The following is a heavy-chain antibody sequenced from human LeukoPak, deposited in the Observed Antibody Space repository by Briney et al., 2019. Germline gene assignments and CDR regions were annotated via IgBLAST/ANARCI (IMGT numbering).Heavy chain of an antibody. V-gene: IGHV3-30*18. D-gene: IGHD1-26*01. CDR2: ISFDGSNQ. Sequence: PGGSLRLSCAASGFTFSGYGMHCGRQAPGKGLECVALISFDGSNQYYADSVKGRFTLSRDNSQNTLFLQMNSLRAEDTAVYYCAKPPEVGATVGYFDYWGQGTLVTVSS. CDR3: AKPPEVGATVGYFDY. CDR1: GFTFSGYG. J-gene: IGHJ4*02.